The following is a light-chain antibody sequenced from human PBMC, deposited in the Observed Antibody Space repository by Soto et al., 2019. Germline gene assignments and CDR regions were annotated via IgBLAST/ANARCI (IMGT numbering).Light chain of an antibody. V-gene: IGKV1-6*01. CDR2: AAS. CDR1: QGIRSD. Sequence: AIQMTQSPSSLSASVGDRVTITCRASQGIRSDLSWYQQRPGQAPKVLIYAASSLQSGVPSRFSGSGSGTDFTLTISSLQPEDFATYYCLQDYNYPWTFGQGTKVEIK. CDR3: LQDYNYPWT. J-gene: IGKJ1*01.